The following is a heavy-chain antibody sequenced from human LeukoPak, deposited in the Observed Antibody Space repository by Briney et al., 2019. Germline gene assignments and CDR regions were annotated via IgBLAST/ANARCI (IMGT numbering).Heavy chain of an antibody. CDR1: GFTFDDYA. J-gene: IGHJ4*02. CDR2: ISWNSGSI. V-gene: IGHV3-9*01. D-gene: IGHD3-9*01. CDR3: AKGTRYFDWLSGFDY. Sequence: PGGSLRLSCAASGFTFDDYAMHWVRQAPGKGLEWVSGISWNSGSIGYADSVKGRFTISRDNAKNSLYLQMNSLRAEDTALYYCAKGTRYFDWLSGFDYWGQGTLVTVSS.